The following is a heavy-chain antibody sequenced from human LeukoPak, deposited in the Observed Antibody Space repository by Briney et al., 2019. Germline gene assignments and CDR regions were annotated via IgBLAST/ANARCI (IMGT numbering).Heavy chain of an antibody. Sequence: SETLSLTCTVSGGSISSSSYYWGWIRQPPGKGLEWIGSIYYSGSTYYNPSLKSRVTISVDTSKNQFSLKLSSVTAADTAVYYCARTRPILTGYYPFDYWGQGTLVTVSS. D-gene: IGHD3-9*01. J-gene: IGHJ4*02. V-gene: IGHV4-39*01. CDR1: GGSISSSSYY. CDR3: ARTRPILTGYYPFDY. CDR2: IYYSGST.